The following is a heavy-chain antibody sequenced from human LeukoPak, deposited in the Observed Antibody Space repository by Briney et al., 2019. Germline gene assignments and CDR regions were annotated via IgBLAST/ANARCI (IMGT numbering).Heavy chain of an antibody. D-gene: IGHD3-3*01. Sequence: GESLKISCKGSGYRFTSYWIGWVRQMPGKGLEWMGIIYPGDSDTRYSPSFQGQVTISADKSISTAYLQWISLKASDPAMYYCARRALEWAYFDYWGQGTLVTVSS. CDR2: IYPGDSDT. J-gene: IGHJ4*02. CDR1: GYRFTSYW. CDR3: ARRALEWAYFDY. V-gene: IGHV5-51*01.